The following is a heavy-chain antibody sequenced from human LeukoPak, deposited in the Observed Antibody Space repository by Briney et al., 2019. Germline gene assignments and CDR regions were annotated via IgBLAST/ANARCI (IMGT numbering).Heavy chain of an antibody. J-gene: IGHJ4*02. CDR1: GGSISSYY. V-gene: IGHV4-59*01. CDR3: ARVTAGRTRDFDS. D-gene: IGHD1-20*01. CDR2: IYYSGST. Sequence: KPSETLSLTCTVSGGSISSYYWSWIRQPPGKGLEWIGYIYYSGSTNYNPSLKSRVTISVDTSKNQFSLKLSSVTAADTAVYYCARVTAGRTRDFDSWGQGTLVTVSS.